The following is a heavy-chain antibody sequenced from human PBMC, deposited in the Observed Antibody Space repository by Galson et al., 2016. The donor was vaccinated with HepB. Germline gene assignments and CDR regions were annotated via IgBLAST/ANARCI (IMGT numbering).Heavy chain of an antibody. CDR1: GFSFSTHG. Sequence: LRLSCAASGFSFSTHGMHWVRQAPGKGLEWLAVIWYDGGNEYYADSVKGRFTISRDNAKNSLYLQMNSLRAEDTAVYYCARGDIVGAIFDYWGQGTLVTVSS. J-gene: IGHJ4*02. CDR2: IWYDGGNE. CDR3: ARGDIVGAIFDY. D-gene: IGHD1-26*01. V-gene: IGHV3-33*01.